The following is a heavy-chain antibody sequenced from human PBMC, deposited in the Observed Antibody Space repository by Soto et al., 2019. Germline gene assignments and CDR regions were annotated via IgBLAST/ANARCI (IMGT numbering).Heavy chain of an antibody. CDR1: GYSISSGYY. V-gene: IGHV4-38-2*02. CDR2: IYHSGST. J-gene: IGHJ6*02. D-gene: IGHD2-2*02. CDR3: AREDLDCSSTSCYTVPYYYYGMDV. Sequence: ASETLSLTCAVSGYSISSGYYWGCIRQPPGKGLEWIGSIYHSGSTYYNPSLKSRVTISVDTSKNQFSLKLSSVTAADTAVYYCAREDLDCSSTSCYTVPYYYYGMDVWGQGTTVTVSS.